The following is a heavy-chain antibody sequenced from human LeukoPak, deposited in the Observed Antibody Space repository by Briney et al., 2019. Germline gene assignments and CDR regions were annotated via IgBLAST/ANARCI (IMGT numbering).Heavy chain of an antibody. CDR1: GGSISSHY. V-gene: IGHV4-59*11. Sequence: SETPSLTCTVSGGSISSHYWSWIRQPPGKGLEWIGYIYYSGSTNYNPSLKSRVTISVDTSKNQFSLKLSSVTAADTAVYYCARSRSGVNSWYHKGYYYYYMDVWGKGTTVTVSS. CDR2: IYYSGST. CDR3: ARSRSGVNSWYHKGYYYYYMDV. D-gene: IGHD6-13*01. J-gene: IGHJ6*03.